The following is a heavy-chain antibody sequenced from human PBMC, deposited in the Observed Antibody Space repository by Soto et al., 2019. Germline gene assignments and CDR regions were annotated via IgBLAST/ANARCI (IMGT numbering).Heavy chain of an antibody. CDR1: GYTFTSYA. CDR3: ARGVAGPLHWFDP. V-gene: IGHV1-3*01. Sequence: EASVKVSCKACGYTFTSYAMHWVRQAPGQRLEWMGWINAGNGNTKYSQKFQGRVTITRDTSASTAYMEPSSLRSEDTAVYYCARGVAGPLHWFDPWGQGTLVTVSS. D-gene: IGHD6-19*01. J-gene: IGHJ5*02. CDR2: INAGNGNT.